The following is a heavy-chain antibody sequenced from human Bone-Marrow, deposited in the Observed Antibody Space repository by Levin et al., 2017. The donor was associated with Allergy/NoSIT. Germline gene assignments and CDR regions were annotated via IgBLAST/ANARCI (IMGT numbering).Heavy chain of an antibody. CDR3: AKSHMSAAGRDCLDP. Sequence: PGESLKISCTASGFLFRTYAMHWVRQPPGKGLQWVAVISYDGSETYFADSVKGRFNISRDNSKHTLYLQMSGLRAEDTAVYYCAKSHMSAAGRDCLDPWGQGTLVTVSS. J-gene: IGHJ5*02. CDR2: ISYDGSET. D-gene: IGHD6-13*01. CDR1: GFLFRTYA. V-gene: IGHV3-30*18.